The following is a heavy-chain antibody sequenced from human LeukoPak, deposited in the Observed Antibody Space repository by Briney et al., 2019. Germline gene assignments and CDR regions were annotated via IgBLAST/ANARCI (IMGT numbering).Heavy chain of an antibody. CDR3: ARSGVVVETPAATAVYYYYGMDV. CDR2: IIPILGIA. V-gene: IGHV1-69*04. Sequence: SVKVSCKASGGTFSSYAISWVRQAPGQGLEWMGRIIPILGIANYAQKFQGRVTITADKSTSTAYMELSSLRSEDTAVYYCARSGVVVETPAATAVYYYYGMDVGAKGPRATV. D-gene: IGHD2-21*01. J-gene: IGHJ6*04. CDR1: GGTFSSYA.